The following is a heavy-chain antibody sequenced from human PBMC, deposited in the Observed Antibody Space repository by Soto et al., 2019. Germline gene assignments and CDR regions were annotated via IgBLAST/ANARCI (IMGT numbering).Heavy chain of an antibody. D-gene: IGHD6-19*01. CDR1: GYTFTSYA. CDR2: INAGNGNT. CDR3: ARVIGGWYYFDY. Sequence: QVQLVQSGAEVKKPGASVKVSCKASGYTFTSYAMHWVRQAPGQRLEWMGWINAGNGNTKSSQKFQGRVTITRDTSASTAYMELSSLRSEDTAVYSSARVIGGWYYFDYWGQGTLVTVSS. V-gene: IGHV1-3*01. J-gene: IGHJ4*02.